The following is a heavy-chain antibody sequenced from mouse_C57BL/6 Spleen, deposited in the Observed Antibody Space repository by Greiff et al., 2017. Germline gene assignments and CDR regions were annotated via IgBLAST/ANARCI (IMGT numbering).Heavy chain of an antibody. Sequence: EVKLMESGGGLVKPGGSLKLSCAASGFTFSDYGMHWVRQAPEKGLEWVAYISSGSSTIYYADTVKGRFTISRDNAKNTLFLQMTSLRSEDTAMYYCARGLYGYDNYYAMDYWGQGTSVTVSS. CDR2: ISSGSSTI. CDR1: GFTFSDYG. V-gene: IGHV5-17*01. D-gene: IGHD2-2*01. J-gene: IGHJ4*01. CDR3: ARGLYGYDNYYAMDY.